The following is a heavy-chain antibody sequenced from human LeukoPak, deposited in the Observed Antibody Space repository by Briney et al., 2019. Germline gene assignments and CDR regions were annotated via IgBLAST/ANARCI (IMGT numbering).Heavy chain of an antibody. V-gene: IGHV4-59*01. D-gene: IGHD5-18*01. CDR2: IHYSGST. CDR3: ARTTEGGYTYGYFYYYMDV. Sequence: SETLSLTCTVSGGSINSYYWSWIRQPPGKGLEWIGYIHYSGSTNYNPSLKSRVTISVDTSKNHFSLELSSVTAADTAVYYCARTTEGGYTYGYFYYYMDVWGKGTTVTISS. CDR1: GGSINSYY. J-gene: IGHJ6*03.